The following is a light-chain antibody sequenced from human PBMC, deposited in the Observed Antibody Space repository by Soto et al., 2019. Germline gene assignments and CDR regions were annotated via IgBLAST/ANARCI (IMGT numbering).Light chain of an antibody. Sequence: IQMTQSPSTLSESVGDRVTITCRASESISRWLAWFQQKPGKAPNLLIYDASILQSGVPSRFSGSGSGTDFTLTISSLQPEDFVTYYCQQYNDYSTFGQGTKVDIK. J-gene: IGKJ1*01. V-gene: IGKV1-5*01. CDR2: DAS. CDR1: ESISRW. CDR3: QQYNDYST.